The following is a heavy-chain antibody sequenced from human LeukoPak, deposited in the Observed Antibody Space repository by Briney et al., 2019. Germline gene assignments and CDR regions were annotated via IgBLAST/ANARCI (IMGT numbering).Heavy chain of an antibody. D-gene: IGHD3-22*01. J-gene: IGHJ4*02. Sequence: GGSLRLSCAASGFTFDDYAMHWVRQAPGKDLEGVSLISGDGGSTYYADSVKGRFTISRDNSKNSLYLQMNSLRTEDTALYYCAKVVWSPYDSSGYFSQIDYWGQGTLVTVSS. CDR2: ISGDGGST. CDR1: GFTFDDYA. V-gene: IGHV3-43*02. CDR3: AKVVWSPYDSSGYFSQIDY.